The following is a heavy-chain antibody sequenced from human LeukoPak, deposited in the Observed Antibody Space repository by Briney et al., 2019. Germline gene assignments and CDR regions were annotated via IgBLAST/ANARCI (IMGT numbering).Heavy chain of an antibody. CDR2: IWYGGSNK. CDR1: GFTFSSYG. CDR3: AKDKRYSSSWLDY. V-gene: IGHV3-30*02. D-gene: IGHD6-13*01. Sequence: GGSLRLSCAASGFTFSSYGMHWVRQAPGKGLEWVAVIWYGGSNKYYADSVKGRFTISRDNSKNTLYLQMNSLRAEDTAVYYCAKDKRYSSSWLDYWGQGTLVTVSS. J-gene: IGHJ4*02.